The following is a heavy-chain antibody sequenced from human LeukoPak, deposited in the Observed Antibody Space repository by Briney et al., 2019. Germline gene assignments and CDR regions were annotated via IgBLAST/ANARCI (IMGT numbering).Heavy chain of an antibody. J-gene: IGHJ4*02. Sequence: SETLSLTCTIPGGSTNTYYWSWIRQPPGKGLEWIGYIYYIGSTNYSPSLKSRATISVDTSKNQFSLKLSSVTAADTAVYYCASKSSDHGELRFDYWGQGALVTVSS. D-gene: IGHD4-17*01. CDR3: ASKSSDHGELRFDY. CDR1: GGSTNTYY. V-gene: IGHV4-59*01. CDR2: IYYIGST.